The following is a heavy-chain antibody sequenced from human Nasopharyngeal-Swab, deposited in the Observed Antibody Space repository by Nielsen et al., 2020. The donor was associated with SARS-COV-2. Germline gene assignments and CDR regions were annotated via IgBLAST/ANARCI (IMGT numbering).Heavy chain of an antibody. D-gene: IGHD3-22*01. CDR2: ISYDGSNK. CDR1: GFTFSRYT. V-gene: IGHV3-30-3*01. Sequence: GGSLGLSCAASGFTFSRYTMHWVRQAPGKGLERVAVISYDGSNKYYADSVKGRFTISRDISKNTLYLQMNSLRAEDTAVFYCASTPLDSSGYYYAFHYWGRGTLVTVSS. CDR3: ASTPLDSSGYYYAFHY. J-gene: IGHJ4*02.